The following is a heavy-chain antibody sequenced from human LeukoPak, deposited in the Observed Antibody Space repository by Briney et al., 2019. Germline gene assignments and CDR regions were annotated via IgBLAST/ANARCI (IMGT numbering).Heavy chain of an antibody. CDR1: GGSISSGGYY. V-gene: IGHV4-31*03. Sequence: SETLSLTCTVSGGSISSGGYYWSWIRQHPGKGLEWIGYIYYSGSTYYNPSLKSRVTISVDTSKNQFSLKLSSVTAADTAVYYCARDCPMPCRDGYNYVQIWGQGTLVTVSS. D-gene: IGHD5-24*01. CDR2: IYYSGST. CDR3: ARDCPMPCRDGYNYVQI. J-gene: IGHJ4*02.